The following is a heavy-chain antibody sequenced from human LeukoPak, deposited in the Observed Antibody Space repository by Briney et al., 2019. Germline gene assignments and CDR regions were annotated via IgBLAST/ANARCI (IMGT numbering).Heavy chain of an antibody. Sequence: PSETLSLTCTVSGGSISSGDYYWSWIRQPPGKGLEWIGYIYYSGSTYYNPSLKSRVTISVDTSKNQFSLKLSSVTAADTAVYYCARVYCSSTSCSTGDWFDPWGQGTLVTVSS. V-gene: IGHV4-30-4*08. CDR1: GGSISSGDYY. D-gene: IGHD2-2*01. J-gene: IGHJ5*02. CDR2: IYYSGST. CDR3: ARVYCSSTSCSTGDWFDP.